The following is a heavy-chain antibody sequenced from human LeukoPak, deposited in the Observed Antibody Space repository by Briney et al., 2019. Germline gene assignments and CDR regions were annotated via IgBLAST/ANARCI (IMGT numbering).Heavy chain of an antibody. J-gene: IGHJ4*02. CDR1: GFTLSSYA. D-gene: IGHD3-22*01. CDR3: AKTYYYDSGGYYPLDY. CDR2: ISGSGGST. Sequence: GASLRLSCAASGFTLSSYAMSWVRQAPGKGLEWVSAISGSGGSTYYADSVKGRFTISRDNSKNTLYLQMNSLRAEDTAVYYCAKTYYYDSGGYYPLDYWGQGTLVTVSS. V-gene: IGHV3-23*01.